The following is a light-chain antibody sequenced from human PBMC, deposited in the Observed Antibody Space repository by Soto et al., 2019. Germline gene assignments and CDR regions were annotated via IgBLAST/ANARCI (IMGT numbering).Light chain of an antibody. J-gene: IGKJ5*01. CDR3: QQYGSSIT. CDR1: QSVSSSY. Sequence: IVLTQSPGTLSLSPGERATLSCRASQSVSSSYLAWYQQKPGQAPRLLIYGASSRATGIPDRFSGSGSGTDFTLTISRLEPEDFAVYYCQQYGSSITFGQGTRLEXK. V-gene: IGKV3-20*01. CDR2: GAS.